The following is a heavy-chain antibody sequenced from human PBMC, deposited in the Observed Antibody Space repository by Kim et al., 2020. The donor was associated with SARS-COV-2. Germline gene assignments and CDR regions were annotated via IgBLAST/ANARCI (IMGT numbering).Heavy chain of an antibody. CDR3: ASGNFDY. V-gene: IGHV3-30-3*01. Sequence: EGINKYYADSVKGRFTISRANSKNTLYLQMNSLRAEDTAVYYCASGNFDYWGQGTLVTVSS. CDR2: EGINK. J-gene: IGHJ4*02.